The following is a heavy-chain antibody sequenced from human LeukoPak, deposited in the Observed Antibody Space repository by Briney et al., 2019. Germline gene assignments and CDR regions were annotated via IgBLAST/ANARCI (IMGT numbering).Heavy chain of an antibody. J-gene: IGHJ5*02. V-gene: IGHV3-30*04. CDR3: ARDLGLDP. CDR2: ISYDGSNK. CDR1: GFTFSSYA. D-gene: IGHD3-10*01. Sequence: GGSLRLSCAASGFTFSSYAMRWGRQAPGKGLEWVAVISYDGSNKYYADSVKGRFTISRDNSNNTLYLQMNRLRAEDTAVYYCARDLGLDPWGQGTLVTVSS.